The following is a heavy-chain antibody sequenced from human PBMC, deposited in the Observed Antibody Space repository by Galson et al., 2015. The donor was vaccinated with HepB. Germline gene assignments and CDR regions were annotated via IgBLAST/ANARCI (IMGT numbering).Heavy chain of an antibody. V-gene: IGHV3-48*04. D-gene: IGHD7-27*01. CDR2: ISSSSSTI. CDR3: ARGGTLVVAETGDFVY. CDR1: GFTFSSYS. Sequence: SLRLSCAASGFTFSSYSMNWVRQAPGKGLEWVSYISSSSSTIYYADSVKGRFTISRDNAKNSLSLQMNSLRADDTAVYYCARGGTLVVAETGDFVYWGQGTLVTVSS. J-gene: IGHJ4*02.